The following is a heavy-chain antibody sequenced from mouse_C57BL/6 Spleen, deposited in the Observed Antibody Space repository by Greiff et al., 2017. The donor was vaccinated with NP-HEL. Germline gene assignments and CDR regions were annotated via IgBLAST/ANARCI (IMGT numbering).Heavy chain of an antibody. V-gene: IGHV5-4*01. J-gene: IGHJ3*01. Sequence: EVKLMESGGGLVKPGGSLKLSCAASGFTFSSYAMSWVRQTPGQRLEWVATISAGGSYTYYPDNVKGRFTISRDNAKNNLYLQMSHLKSEDTAKYDCARDHEGNFPFAYWGQGTLVTVAA. CDR3: ARDHEGNFPFAY. CDR1: GFTFSSYA. D-gene: IGHD2-1*01. CDR2: ISAGGSYT.